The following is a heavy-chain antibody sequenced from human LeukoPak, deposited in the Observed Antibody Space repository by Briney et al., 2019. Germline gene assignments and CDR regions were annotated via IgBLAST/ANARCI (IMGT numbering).Heavy chain of an antibody. V-gene: IGHV4-59*01. J-gene: IGHJ4*02. CDR3: ATVASGWYPDY. D-gene: IGHD6-19*01. CDR2: IDSSGIT. CDR1: GGSISSFY. Sequence: SETLSLTCPVSGGSISSFYYTWIRQPPGKGLEWIGYIDSSGITNYNSSLNSRVTISLDTSQNQFSLKLNSVTAADTAVYYCATVASGWYPDYWGQGALVTVAS.